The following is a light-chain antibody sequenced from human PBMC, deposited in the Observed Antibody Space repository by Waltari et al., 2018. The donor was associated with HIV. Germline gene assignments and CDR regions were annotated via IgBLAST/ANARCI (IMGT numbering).Light chain of an antibody. CDR1: SSAVGGYNY. CDR3: SSYTSSSTPYV. J-gene: IGLJ1*01. V-gene: IGLV2-14*01. CDR2: EVS. Sequence: QSALTQPASVSGSPGQSITISCTGTSSAVGGYNYVSWYQQHPGKAPKLMIYEVSHRPSGVSNRFSGSKSGNTASLTISGLQAEDEADYYCSSYTSSSTPYVFGTGTKVTVL.